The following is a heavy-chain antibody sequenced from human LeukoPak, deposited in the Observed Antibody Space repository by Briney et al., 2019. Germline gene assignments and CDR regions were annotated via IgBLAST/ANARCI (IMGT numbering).Heavy chain of an antibody. CDR2: TYYKSKWSS. D-gene: IGHD5-12*01. Sequence: SQTLSLTCAISGDSVSSNSAVWNWIRQSPSRGLEWLGRTYYKSKWSSDFAISVKSRITIKPDTSKNQFSLHLNSVTPEDTAVYYCARGDIALDYWGQGTLVTVSS. CDR3: ARGDIALDY. CDR1: GDSVSSNSAV. V-gene: IGHV6-1*01. J-gene: IGHJ4*02.